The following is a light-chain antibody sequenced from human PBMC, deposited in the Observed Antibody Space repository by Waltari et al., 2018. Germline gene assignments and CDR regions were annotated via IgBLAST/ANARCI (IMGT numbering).Light chain of an antibody. V-gene: IGLV1-44*01. Sequence: QSVLSQPPAASGHPGPSTSPSCALTGNTVRWFQQVPGAAPTLLIFSDDQRPSGVPARVSVSRSGTSASLAISGRHSDDEADYYCATWDNSLEGWLFGGGTKVTV. J-gene: IGLJ2*01. CDR1: GNT. CDR3: ATWDNSLEGWL. CDR2: SDD.